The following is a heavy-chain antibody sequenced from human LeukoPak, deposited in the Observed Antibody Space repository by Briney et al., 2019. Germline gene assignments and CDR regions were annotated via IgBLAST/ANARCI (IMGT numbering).Heavy chain of an antibody. CDR2: ISGSMAYT. J-gene: IGHJ4*02. CDR1: GFTFSDYS. CDR3: AGRSYAHLPFQY. V-gene: IGHV3-21*01. D-gene: IGHD2-2*01. Sequence: GGSLRLSGAASGFTFSDYSMSWVRQAPGKGLEWVSPISGSMAYTHYADSVKGRFTISRDNAKNSLFLQMNSMRAEETAVYYGAGRSYAHLPFQYWAQGTRVSVSS.